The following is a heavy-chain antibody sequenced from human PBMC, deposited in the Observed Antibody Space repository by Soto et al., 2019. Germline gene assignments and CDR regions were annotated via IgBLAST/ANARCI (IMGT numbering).Heavy chain of an antibody. V-gene: IGHV2-5*02. J-gene: IGHJ4*02. CDR3: AHTPFFGDKLDY. CDR2: LYWDDDK. D-gene: IGHD2-21*01. Sequence: QITLKESGPTLVKPTQTLTLTCTFSGFSLSTGGVGVAWIRQPPGKALEWLAVLYWDDDKRYSPSLKSRLTITKDTSNNQVVFTMTNMDPVDTATYYCAHTPFFGDKLDYWGQGTLVTVSS. CDR1: GFSLSTGGVG.